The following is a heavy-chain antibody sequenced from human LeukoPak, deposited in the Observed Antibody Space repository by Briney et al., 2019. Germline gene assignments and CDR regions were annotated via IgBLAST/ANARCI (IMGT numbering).Heavy chain of an antibody. CDR3: ARFKPVTRAQSVAVTMIVFDY. CDR1: GFTFSSYS. V-gene: IGHV3-21*01. CDR2: ISSSSSYI. Sequence: SGGSLRLSCAASGFTFSSYSMNWVRQAPGKGLEWVSSISSSSSYIYYADSVKGRFTISRDNAKNSLYLQMNSLRAEDTAVYYCARFKPVTRAQSVAVTMIVFDYWGQGTLVTVSS. D-gene: IGHD3-22*01. J-gene: IGHJ4*02.